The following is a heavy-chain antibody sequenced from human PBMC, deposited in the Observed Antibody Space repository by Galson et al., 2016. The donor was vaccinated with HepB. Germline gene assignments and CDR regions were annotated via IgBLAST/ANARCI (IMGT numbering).Heavy chain of an antibody. CDR1: GFTFSNYW. CDR2: INTDGTDT. D-gene: IGHD3-10*01. J-gene: IGHJ4*02. Sequence: LRLSCAVSGFTFSNYWMHWVRQAPGKGLVWAARINTDGTDTHYADSVKGRFTISRDNAKSTVYLQMDSLRVDDTAVYYCARSPRILWFEVDYWGQGILVTVSS. V-gene: IGHV3-74*01. CDR3: ARSPRILWFEVDY.